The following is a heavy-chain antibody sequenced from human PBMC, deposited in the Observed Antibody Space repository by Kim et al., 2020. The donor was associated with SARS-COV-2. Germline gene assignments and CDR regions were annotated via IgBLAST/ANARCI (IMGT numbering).Heavy chain of an antibody. CDR2: T. Sequence: TYYADSVKGRFTISRDNSKNSLYLQMNSLRTEDTALYYCAKDRMDGAFDIWGQGTMVTVSS. CDR3: AKDRMDGAFDI. V-gene: IGHV3-43*01. D-gene: IGHD2-8*01. J-gene: IGHJ3*02.